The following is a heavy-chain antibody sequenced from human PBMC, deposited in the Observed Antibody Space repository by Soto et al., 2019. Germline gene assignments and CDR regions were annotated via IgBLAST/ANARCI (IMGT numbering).Heavy chain of an antibody. CDR1: TFSFSSYV. V-gene: IGHV3-23*01. CDR2: ITGDGTTT. J-gene: IGHJ6*03. Sequence: EVYLLESGGGFVQPGESLRLSCAASTFSFSSYVMHWFLQAPGKGLDCVSAITGDGTTTDYADSVKGRFTISRDNSKNTLYHQIHSLRAKDTAMYYCAKPYGFYFYYMDVWGNGTAVTVSS. CDR3: AKPYGFYFYYMDV. D-gene: IGHD3-16*01.